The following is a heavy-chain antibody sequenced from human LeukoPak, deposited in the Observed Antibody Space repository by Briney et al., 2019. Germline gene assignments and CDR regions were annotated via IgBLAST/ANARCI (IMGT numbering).Heavy chain of an antibody. D-gene: IGHD3-10*01. CDR3: ARHGEGRGAIVSTQPFDY. V-gene: IGHV4-34*01. CDR1: GGSPSGSY. CDR2: INHSGSS. Sequence: PPQTPSLTCAVYGGSPSGSYSSGIRPPPRQGLEWIGEINHSGSSNYTPSLKSRVTISVDTSKNQFSLKPSSVTAADADVYYCARHGEGRGAIVSTQPFDYWGQGTLVTVSS. J-gene: IGHJ4*02.